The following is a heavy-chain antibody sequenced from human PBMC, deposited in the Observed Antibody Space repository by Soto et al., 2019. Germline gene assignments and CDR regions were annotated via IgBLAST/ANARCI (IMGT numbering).Heavy chain of an antibody. V-gene: IGHV5-51*03. J-gene: IGHJ4*02. CDR1: GYNFNTSC. CDR2: IYASGSST. CDR3: ARPSVGLAYFDN. Sequence: GETLKISCQGSGYNFNTSCITWVRQMPGKGLKLMAIIYASGSSTRYSPSFQGQFTISIDKSISSVYLRWCRLTVSDIGSYYSARPSVGLAYFDNWGQGALVTVSS. D-gene: IGHD2-8*02.